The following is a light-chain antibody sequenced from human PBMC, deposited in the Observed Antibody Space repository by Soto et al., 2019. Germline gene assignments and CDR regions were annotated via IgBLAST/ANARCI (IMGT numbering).Light chain of an antibody. J-gene: IGKJ1*01. CDR1: QSVSSN. Sequence: EMLMAQAPATLSVSPGERATLSWRASQSVSSNLAWYQQKPGQAPRLLIYGASTRATGIPARFSGSGSGTEFTLTISSLQSDHFAVYYCQQFNSWPPLTGAFGHGTQVDIK. V-gene: IGKV3-15*01. CDR3: QQFNSWPPLTGA. CDR2: GAS.